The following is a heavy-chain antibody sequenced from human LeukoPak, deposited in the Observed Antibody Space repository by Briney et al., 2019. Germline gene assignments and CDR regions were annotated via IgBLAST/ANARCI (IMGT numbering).Heavy chain of an antibody. CDR1: GYTFTSYG. CDR2: ISAYNGNT. D-gene: IGHD7-27*01. CDR3: ARARSLGSYYYYYMDV. J-gene: IGHJ6*03. V-gene: IGHV1-18*01. Sequence: ASVKVSCKASGYTFTSYGISWVQQAPGQGLEWMGWISAYNGNTNYAQKLQGRVTMTTDTSTSTAYMELRSLRSDDTAVYYCARARSLGSYYYYYMDVWGKGTTVTVSS.